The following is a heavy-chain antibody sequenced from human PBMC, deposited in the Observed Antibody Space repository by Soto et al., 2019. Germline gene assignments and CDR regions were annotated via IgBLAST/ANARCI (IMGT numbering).Heavy chain of an antibody. CDR2: ITDDGRNT. V-gene: IGHV3-30*18. J-gene: IGHJ5*02. CDR1: GFTFSNYA. D-gene: IGHD2-2*01. Sequence: GGSLRLSCAASGFTFSNYAMHWVRQAPGKGLEWVAAITDDGRNTYYADSVKGRFTISRDNSKNTLYLQMNSLRAEDTAVYYCAKDSVPVATPWFDPWGQGTLVTVSS. CDR3: AKDSVPVATPWFDP.